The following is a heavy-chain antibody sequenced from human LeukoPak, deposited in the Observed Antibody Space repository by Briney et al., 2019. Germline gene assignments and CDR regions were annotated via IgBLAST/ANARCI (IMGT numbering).Heavy chain of an antibody. CDR3: ARARAWEVNYYYYYMDV. Sequence: GGSLRLSCAASGFVFNSYAMFWVRQAPGKGLEWVALIWYDGSNKYYADSVMGRFTISRDNSKNTLYLQMNSLRAEDTAVYYCARARAWEVNYYYYYMDVWGKGTTVTVSS. V-gene: IGHV3-33*01. CDR1: GFVFNSYA. D-gene: IGHD1-26*01. CDR2: IWYDGSNK. J-gene: IGHJ6*03.